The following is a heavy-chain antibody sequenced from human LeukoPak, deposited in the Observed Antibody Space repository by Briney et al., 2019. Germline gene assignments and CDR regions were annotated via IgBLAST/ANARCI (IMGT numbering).Heavy chain of an antibody. J-gene: IGHJ4*02. Sequence: GGSLRLSCAASGFTFSSYGMHWVRQAPGKGLEWVAFIRYDGSNKYYADSVKGRFTISRDNSKNTLYLQMNSLRAEDTAVYYCAKEAKELRYFDHGPFDYWGQGTLVTVSS. CDR2: IRYDGSNK. CDR1: GFTFSSYG. D-gene: IGHD3-9*01. V-gene: IGHV3-30*02. CDR3: AKEAKELRYFDHGPFDY.